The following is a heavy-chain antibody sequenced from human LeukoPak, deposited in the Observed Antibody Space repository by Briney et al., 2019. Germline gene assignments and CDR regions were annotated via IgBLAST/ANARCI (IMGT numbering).Heavy chain of an antibody. CDR3: ARDARELLNAFDI. J-gene: IGHJ3*02. CDR1: GGSVSSGSYY. Sequence: SETLSLTCTVSGGSVSSGSYYWSWIRQSPGKGLEWIGYIYYSGSTNCNPSLKSRVTISVDTSKNQFSLKLSSVTAADTAVYYCARDARELLNAFDIWGQGTMVTVSS. D-gene: IGHD3-10*01. CDR2: IYYSGST. V-gene: IGHV4-61*01.